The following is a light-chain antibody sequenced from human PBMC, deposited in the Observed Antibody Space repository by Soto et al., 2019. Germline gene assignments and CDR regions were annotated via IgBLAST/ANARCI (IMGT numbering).Light chain of an antibody. CDR3: SAWDDSLNGVV. CDR1: RSNIGRNT. Sequence: QSVLTQPPSASATPGQRVTISCSGSRSNIGRNTLNWYQQVPGTAPKLFIYGNSHRPSGVPDRFSGSKSGTSASLVISGVQSEDEADYYCSAWDDSLNGVVFGGGTKVTVL. V-gene: IGLV1-44*01. J-gene: IGLJ2*01. CDR2: GNS.